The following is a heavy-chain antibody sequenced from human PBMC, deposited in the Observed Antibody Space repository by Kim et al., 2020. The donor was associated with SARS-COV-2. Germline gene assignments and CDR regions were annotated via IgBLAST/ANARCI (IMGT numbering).Heavy chain of an antibody. V-gene: IGHV5-10-1*01. J-gene: IGHJ4*02. CDR1: GYSFSNYW. Sequence: GESLKISCKVSGYSFSNYWITWVRQMPGKGLEYLARIDPSDSYTNYNPSFEGHVTLSVDTSIATAYLQWSRLRASDTAIYYCVRHKGPYSGSGDKYYFDSWGQGTLVTVSS. CDR2: IDPSDSYT. D-gene: IGHD3-10*01. CDR3: VRHKGPYSGSGDKYYFDS.